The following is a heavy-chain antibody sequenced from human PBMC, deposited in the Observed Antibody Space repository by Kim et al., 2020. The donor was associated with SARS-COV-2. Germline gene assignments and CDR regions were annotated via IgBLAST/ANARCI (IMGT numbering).Heavy chain of an antibody. D-gene: IGHD3-9*01. CDR1: GFTFSSYG. V-gene: IGHV3-30*18. CDR2: ISYDGSNK. CDR3: AKAAISYDILTGYHSPPDAFDI. Sequence: GGSLRLSCAASGFTFSSYGMHWVRQAPGKGLEWVAVISYDGSNKYYADSVKGRFTISRDNSKNTLYLQMNSLRAEDTAVYYCAKAAISYDILTGYHSPPDAFDIWGQGTMVTVSS. J-gene: IGHJ3*02.